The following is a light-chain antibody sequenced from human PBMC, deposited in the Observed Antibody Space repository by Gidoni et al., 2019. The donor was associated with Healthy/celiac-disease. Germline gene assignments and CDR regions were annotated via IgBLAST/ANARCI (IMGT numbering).Light chain of an antibody. CDR2: RND. Sequence: QSVLTQPPSASGTPGQRVTIPCSGSSSNIGSNYVYWYQPLPGTAPKLLIYRNDPRPSGVPDRFSGSTSGTSASLAISGLRSEDEADYYCEAWDDSLSGVIFGGGTKLTVL. J-gene: IGLJ2*01. V-gene: IGLV1-47*01. CDR1: SSNIGSNY. CDR3: EAWDDSLSGVI.